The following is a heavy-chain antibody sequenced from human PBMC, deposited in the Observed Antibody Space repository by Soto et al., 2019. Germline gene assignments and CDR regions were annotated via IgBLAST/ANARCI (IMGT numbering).Heavy chain of an antibody. J-gene: IGHJ6*02. CDR3: ARGHSIFYGMDV. V-gene: IGHV3-11*01. CDR2: ISSSGTTI. D-gene: IGHD2-21*01. CDR1: GFTFSDYY. Sequence: QVPLVESGGGLVKPGGSLRLSCAASGFTFSDYYMNWIRQAPGKGLEWVSYISSSGTTIYYADSVKGRFTISRDNAKNSLFLQMNSLRAEDPALYYCARGHSIFYGMDVWGQGTTVTVSS.